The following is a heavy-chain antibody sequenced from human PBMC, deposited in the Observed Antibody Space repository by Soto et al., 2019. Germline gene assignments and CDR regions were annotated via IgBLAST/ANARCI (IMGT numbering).Heavy chain of an antibody. J-gene: IGHJ5*02. CDR3: ARNDQSGYFNWFEP. CDR1: GYRFTSYW. CDR2: IFPSDSDT. V-gene: IGHV5-51*01. D-gene: IGHD3-22*01. Sequence: GESLKISCRTSGYRFTSYWIAWVRQMPGKGLEWMGIIFPSDSDTRYSPSFQGQVTISADRSTSTVFLQWASLKASDTAVYFCARNDQSGYFNWFEPCGQGTLVTVSS.